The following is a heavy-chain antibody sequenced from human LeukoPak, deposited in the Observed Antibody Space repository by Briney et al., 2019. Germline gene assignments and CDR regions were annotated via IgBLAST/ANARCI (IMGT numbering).Heavy chain of an antibody. CDR2: IYNDGKT. CDR1: GGSISSYY. Sequence: PSETLSLTCTVSGGSISSYYWSWIRQPAGKGLEWIGRIYNDGKTNYDPSLKSRVTISLDTAKRQFSLRLTSVTAADTAVYYCVRDRRETYFDYWGQGILVTVSS. CDR3: VRDRRETYFDY. V-gene: IGHV4-4*07. J-gene: IGHJ4*02.